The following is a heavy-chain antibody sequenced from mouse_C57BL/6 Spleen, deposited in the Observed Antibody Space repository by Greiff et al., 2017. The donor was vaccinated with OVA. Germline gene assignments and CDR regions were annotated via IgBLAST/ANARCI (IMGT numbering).Heavy chain of an antibody. CDR3: TRDGYDGHDD. V-gene: IGHV1-5*01. CDR2: IYPGNSDT. Sequence: EVQLQQSGAELARPGASVKMSCKTSGYTFTSYWMHWVKQRPGQGLEWIGAIYPGNSDTSYNQQFKGKAKLTAVTSASTAYMELSSLTYEDSSVYYCTRDGYDGHDDRGQGTTLTVST. J-gene: IGHJ2*01. D-gene: IGHD2-2*01. CDR1: GYTFTSYW.